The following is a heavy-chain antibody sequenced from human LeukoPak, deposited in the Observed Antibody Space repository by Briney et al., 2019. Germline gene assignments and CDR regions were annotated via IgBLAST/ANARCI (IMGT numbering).Heavy chain of an antibody. CDR3: ARDGMTAYFDY. CDR1: GFTFSTYW. D-gene: IGHD3-9*01. V-gene: IGHV3-7*01. CDR2: INQDGSEK. J-gene: IGHJ4*02. Sequence: GGSLRLSCAASGFTFSTYWMSWVRQAPGKGLEWVANINQDGSEKYYVDSVKGRFTISRDNAKNSLYLQMNSLRAEDTAVYYCARDGMTAYFDYWGQGTLVTVSS.